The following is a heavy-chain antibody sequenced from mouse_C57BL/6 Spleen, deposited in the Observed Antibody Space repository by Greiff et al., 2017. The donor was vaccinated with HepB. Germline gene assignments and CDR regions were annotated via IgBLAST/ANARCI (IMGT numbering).Heavy chain of an antibody. CDR1: GYSFTGYY. J-gene: IGHJ3*01. Sequence: VHVKQSGPELVKPGASVKISCKASGYSFTGYYMNWVKQSPEKSLEWIGEINPSTGGTTYNQKFKAKATLTVDKSSSTAYMQLKSLTSEDSAVYYCATSYDDDWFAYWGQGTLVTVSA. CDR3: ATSYDDDWFAY. V-gene: IGHV1-42*01. D-gene: IGHD2-4*01. CDR2: INPSTGGT.